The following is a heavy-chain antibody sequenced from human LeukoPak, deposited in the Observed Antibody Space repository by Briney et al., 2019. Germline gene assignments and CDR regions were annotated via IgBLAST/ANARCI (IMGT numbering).Heavy chain of an antibody. CDR2: ISSSSSYI. CDR3: AKDPRYYYDSSGYSGFFDY. Sequence: GGSLRLSCAASGFTFSSYSMNWVRQAPGKGLEWVSSISSSSSYIYYADSVKGRFTISRDNSKNTLYLQMNSLRAEDTAVYYCAKDPRYYYDSSGYSGFFDYWGQGTLVTVSS. CDR1: GFTFSSYS. V-gene: IGHV3-21*01. D-gene: IGHD3-22*01. J-gene: IGHJ4*02.